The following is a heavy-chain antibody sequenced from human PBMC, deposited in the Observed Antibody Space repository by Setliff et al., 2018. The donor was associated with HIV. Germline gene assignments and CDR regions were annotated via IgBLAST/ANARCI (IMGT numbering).Heavy chain of an antibody. CDR3: ATWPTERLNALDI. CDR1: GGSFSDYQ. CDR2: INEDGSQK. V-gene: IGHV3-7*01. Sequence: ETLSLTCAVYGGSFSDYQWSWVRQSPGKGLEWVANINEDGSQKYYVDSVKGRFTISRDNAKKSLYLQMNSLRAEDTAVYYCATWPTERLNALDIWGQGTMVTVSS. D-gene: IGHD5-12*01. J-gene: IGHJ3*02.